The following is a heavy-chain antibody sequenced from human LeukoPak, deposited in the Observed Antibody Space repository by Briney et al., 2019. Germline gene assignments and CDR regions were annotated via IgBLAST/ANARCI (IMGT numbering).Heavy chain of an antibody. J-gene: IGHJ4*02. CDR3: ARDPPDSSGWYSGFYYFDY. D-gene: IGHD6-19*01. Sequence: ASVKVSCKASGYTFTSYDINWVRQATGQGLEWMGWMNPNSGNTGYAQKFQGRVTMTRNTSISTAYMELSSLRSEDTAVYYCARDPPDSSGWYSGFYYFDYWGQGTLVTVSS. CDR1: GYTFTSYD. V-gene: IGHV1-8*01. CDR2: MNPNSGNT.